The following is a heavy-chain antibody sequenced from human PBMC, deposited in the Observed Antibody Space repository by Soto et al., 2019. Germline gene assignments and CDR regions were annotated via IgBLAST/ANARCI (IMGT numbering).Heavy chain of an antibody. Sequence: GGSLRLSCAASGFTFSSYAMSWVRQAPGKGLEWVSAISGSGGSTYYADSVKGRFTISRDNSKNTLYLQMNSLRAEDTAVYYCAKVTGITGTTRTSLHFDYWGQGTLVTVSS. V-gene: IGHV3-23*01. CDR2: ISGSGGST. J-gene: IGHJ4*02. D-gene: IGHD1-7*01. CDR3: AKVTGITGTTRTSLHFDY. CDR1: GFTFSSYA.